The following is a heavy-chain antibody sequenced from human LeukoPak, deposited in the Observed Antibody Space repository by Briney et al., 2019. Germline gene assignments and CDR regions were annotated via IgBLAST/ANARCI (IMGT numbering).Heavy chain of an antibody. J-gene: IGHJ6*03. CDR1: GLTFSSYA. Sequence: GGSLRLSCAASGLTFSSYAMSWVRQAPGKGLEWVSAISGSGGSTYYADSVKGRFTISRDNSKNTLYLQMNSLRAEDTAVYYCAKIGLEIVVVPAAPGGYYYYYMDVWGKGTTVTVFS. CDR2: ISGSGGST. CDR3: AKIGLEIVVVPAAPGGYYYYYMDV. D-gene: IGHD2-2*01. V-gene: IGHV3-23*01.